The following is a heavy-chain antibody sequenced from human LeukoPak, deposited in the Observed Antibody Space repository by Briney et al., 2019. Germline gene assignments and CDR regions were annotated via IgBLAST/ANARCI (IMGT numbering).Heavy chain of an antibody. CDR3: ARDTLNDAFDM. D-gene: IGHD2/OR15-2a*01. CDR2: IYFSGST. V-gene: IGHV4-61*01. Sequence: SETPSLTCTVSGGSVNTGSYYWSWIRQTPGKGLEWIGYIYFSGSTNYNPSLKSRVTISVDRSKNQFSLRLSSVTAADTAVYYCARDTLNDAFDMWGQGTLVTVSS. J-gene: IGHJ3*02. CDR1: GGSVNTGSYY.